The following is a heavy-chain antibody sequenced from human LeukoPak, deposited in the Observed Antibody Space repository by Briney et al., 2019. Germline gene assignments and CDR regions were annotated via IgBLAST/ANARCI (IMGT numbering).Heavy chain of an antibody. J-gene: IGHJ4*02. CDR2: ISGSGGSA. V-gene: IGHV3-23*01. CDR1: GFTFSSYA. CDR3: AKDRRDLVRVYYFDY. D-gene: IGHD4-17*01. Sequence: GGSLRLSCAASGFTFSSYAMNWVRQAPGKGLEWVSGISGSGGSAYHADSVKGRFTISRDNSKNTLYLQMNSLRAEDTAVYYCAKDRRDLVRVYYFDYWGQGTLVTVSS.